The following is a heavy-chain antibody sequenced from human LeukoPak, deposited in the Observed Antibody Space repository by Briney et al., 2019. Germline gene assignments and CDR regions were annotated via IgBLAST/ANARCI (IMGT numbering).Heavy chain of an antibody. CDR1: GFTFSSYA. CDR2: ISYDGSNK. V-gene: IGHV3-30*04. CDR3: AKAQPTSWYFDY. D-gene: IGHD2-2*01. J-gene: IGHJ4*02. Sequence: GGSLRLSCAASGFTFSSYAMHWVRQAPGKGLEWVAVISYDGSNKYYADSVKGRFTISRDNSKNTLYLQMNSLRAEDTAVYYCAKAQPTSWYFDYWGQGTLVTVSS.